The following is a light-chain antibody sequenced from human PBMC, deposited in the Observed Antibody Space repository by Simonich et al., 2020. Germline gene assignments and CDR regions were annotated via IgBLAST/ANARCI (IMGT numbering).Light chain of an antibody. CDR2: WES. CDR1: QSVFYSSNNKNS. V-gene: IGKV4-1*01. CDR3: QQYYSTPLT. Sequence: DIVMTQSPDSLAVSLGERATINCKSSQSVFYSSNNKNSLAWYRQKPGQPPKLLIYWESTRESGVPDRFSGSGSGTDFTLTISSLQAEDVAVYYCQQYYSTPLTFGPGTKVDIK. J-gene: IGKJ3*01.